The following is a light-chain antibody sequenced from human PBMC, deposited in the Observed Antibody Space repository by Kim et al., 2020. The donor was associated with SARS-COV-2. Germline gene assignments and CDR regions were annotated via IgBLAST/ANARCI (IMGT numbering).Light chain of an antibody. J-gene: IGLJ3*02. CDR1: SGSIASNY. CDR3: QSSDSSTHSWV. Sequence: TVTISCTRSSGSIASNYVQWYQQRPGSAPTTMIYENDRRPSGVPDRFSGSIDSSSNSASLTISGLKTEDEADYSCQSSDSSTHSWVFGGGTKLTVL. V-gene: IGLV6-57*03. CDR2: END.